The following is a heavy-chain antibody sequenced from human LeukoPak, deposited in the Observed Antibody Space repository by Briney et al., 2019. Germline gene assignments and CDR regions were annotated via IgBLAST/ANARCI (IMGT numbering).Heavy chain of an antibody. J-gene: IGHJ4*02. CDR3: ARLTGGYCSGDSCYSTLDY. CDR1: GYSFITYW. CDR2: IYPGDSDT. D-gene: IGHD2-15*01. V-gene: IGHV5-51*01. Sequence: GESLKISCKGFGYSFITYWIAWVRQIPGKGLEWMGIIYPGDSDTRYSPSFQGQVTISADKSISTAYLQWSGLKASDTAMYYCARLTGGYCSGDSCYSTLDYWGQGTLVTVSS.